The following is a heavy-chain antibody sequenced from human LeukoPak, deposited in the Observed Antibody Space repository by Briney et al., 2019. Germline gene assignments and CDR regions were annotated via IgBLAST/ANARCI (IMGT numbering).Heavy chain of an antibody. CDR1: GYTFTSYG. CDR2: LSFYNGNT. D-gene: IGHD4-17*01. J-gene: IGHJ5*02. V-gene: IGHV1-18*01. CDR3: ARKGDYGDYVVGEDWFAP. Sequence: ASVTVSCKASGYTFTSYGISWVRQAPGQGLDWRGCLSFYNGNTNYAQKLQGRVTITTDTSTSTAYMELRSLRSDDTAVYYCARKGDYGDYVVGEDWFAPWGQGTLVTVSS.